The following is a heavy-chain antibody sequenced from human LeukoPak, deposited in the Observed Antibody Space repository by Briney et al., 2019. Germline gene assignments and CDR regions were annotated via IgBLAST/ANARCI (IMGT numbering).Heavy chain of an antibody. CDR2: IIPIFDTA. V-gene: IGHV1-69*13. Sequence: SVKVSCKASGGTFSSYAISWVRQAPGQGLEWMGGIIPIFDTANYAQKFQGRVTITADESTSTAYMELSSLRSEDTAVYYCARDRTLENYDFWSGLGYYGMDVWGQGTTVTVSS. CDR3: ARDRTLENYDFWSGLGYYGMDV. CDR1: GGTFSSYA. D-gene: IGHD3-3*01. J-gene: IGHJ6*02.